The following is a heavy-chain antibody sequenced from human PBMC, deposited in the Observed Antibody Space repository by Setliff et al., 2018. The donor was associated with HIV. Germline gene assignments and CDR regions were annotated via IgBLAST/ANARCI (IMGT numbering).Heavy chain of an antibody. Sequence: SGPTLVNPTQTLTLTCTFSGFSLSIRGMCVSWIRQPPGKALEWLARIDWDGDKYYSTSLKTRLTISKDTSKNQVVLTMTNMGPVDTATYYCARASGAYRDSFYFDYWGQGTPVTVSS. D-gene: IGHD2-21*01. CDR2: IDWDGDK. J-gene: IGHJ4*02. CDR3: ARASGAYRDSFYFDY. CDR1: GFSLSIRGMC. V-gene: IGHV2-70*11.